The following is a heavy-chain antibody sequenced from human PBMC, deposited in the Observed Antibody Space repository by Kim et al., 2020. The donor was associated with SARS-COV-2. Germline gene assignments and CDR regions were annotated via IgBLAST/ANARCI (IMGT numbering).Heavy chain of an antibody. CDR2: IYSGGST. J-gene: IGHJ3*02. CDR1: GFTVSSNY. Sequence: GGSLRLSCAASGFTVSSNYMSWVRQAPGKGLEWVSVIYSGGSTYYADSVKGRFTISRHNSKNTLYLQMNSLRAEDTAVYYCARGGIAAAGNDAFDIWGQGTMVTVSS. D-gene: IGHD6-13*01. CDR3: ARGGIAAAGNDAFDI. V-gene: IGHV3-53*04.